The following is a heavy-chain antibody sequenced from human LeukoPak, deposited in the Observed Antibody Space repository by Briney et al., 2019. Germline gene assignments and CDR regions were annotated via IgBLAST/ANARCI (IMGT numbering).Heavy chain of an antibody. CDR2: IDPTDSYT. V-gene: IGHV5-10-1*01. CDR1: GYSFTNYW. CDR3: ARQSSGWYSDY. J-gene: IGHJ4*02. Sequence: GESLKISCKGSGYSFTNYWITRVRQMPGKGLEWMGRIDPTDSYTNYSPSFQGHVTISADKSINTAYLQWSSLKASDTAMYYCARQSSGWYSDYWAQGNLVTVSS. D-gene: IGHD6-19*01.